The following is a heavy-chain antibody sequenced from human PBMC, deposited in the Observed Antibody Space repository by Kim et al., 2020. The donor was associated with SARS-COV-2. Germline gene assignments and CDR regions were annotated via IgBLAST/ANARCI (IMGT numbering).Heavy chain of an antibody. V-gene: IGHV3-66*01. D-gene: IGHD4-17*01. CDR3: ARGKHDYGDYLIDY. Sequence: PDSVKGRFTTSRDNSKNTLYLQMDSLRAEDTAVYYCARGKHDYGDYLIDYWGQGTLVTVSS. J-gene: IGHJ4*02.